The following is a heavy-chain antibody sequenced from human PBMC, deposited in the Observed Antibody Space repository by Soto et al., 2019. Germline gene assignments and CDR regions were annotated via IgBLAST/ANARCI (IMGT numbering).Heavy chain of an antibody. CDR3: AKDIADIVVIPASISAYYALHV. J-gene: IGHJ6*02. V-gene: IGHV3-23*01. CDR2: ISGSGGSS. D-gene: IGHD2-2*01. Sequence: EVHLLESGGGLVQPGGSLRLSCAASGFTFSNYAMSWVRQAPGKGLPWVSAISGSGGSSYYADSVKGRFTISRDNSKNTLYLQLNSLRAEDTAVYYCAKDIADIVVIPASISAYYALHVWGQGTTVTVSS. CDR1: GFTFSNYA.